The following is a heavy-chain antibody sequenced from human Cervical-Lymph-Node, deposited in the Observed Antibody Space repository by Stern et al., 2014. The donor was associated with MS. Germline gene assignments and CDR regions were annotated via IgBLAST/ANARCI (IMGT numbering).Heavy chain of an antibody. CDR3: ARVAPTVGAAY. CDR1: GYTFTDYN. CDR2: ISPDGGRT. V-gene: IGHV1-46*01. Sequence: QVQLVQSGAEVKEPGASVKVSCTASGYTFTDYNIQWVRQAPGPGLEWMGMISPDGGRTAYAPKSRGRVTMTRDKSTATVYMELNSLRSDDTAVYFCARVAPTVGAAYWGQGTLVAVSS. D-gene: IGHD1-26*01. J-gene: IGHJ4*02.